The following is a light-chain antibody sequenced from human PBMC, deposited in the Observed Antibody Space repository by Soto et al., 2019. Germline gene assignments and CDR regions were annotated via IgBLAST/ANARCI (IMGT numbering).Light chain of an antibody. J-gene: IGKJ1*01. CDR3: QQYYSTPWT. CDR1: QSVLYSSNNKNY. V-gene: IGKV4-1*01. Sequence: DIVMTQSPDSLAVSLGESATINCKSSQSVLYSSNNKNYLAWYQQKPGQPPKLLIYWASTRESGVPDRFSGSGSGTDFSLTISSRQAEDVAVYYCQQYYSTPWTFXQGTKVYIK. CDR2: WAS.